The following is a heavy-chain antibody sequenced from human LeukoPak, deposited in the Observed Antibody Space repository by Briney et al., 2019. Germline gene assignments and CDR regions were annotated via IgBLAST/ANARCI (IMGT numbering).Heavy chain of an antibody. CDR2: ISGSGGST. Sequence: GGSLRLSCAASGFTYSSYAMSWVRQAPGKGLEWVSAISGSGGSTYYADSVKRGFTISRENSKNTLYLQMNSLRAEDTAVYYCANSLGQSSVTTTLAIDYWAQGTLVTVSS. J-gene: IGHJ4*02. D-gene: IGHD4-17*01. CDR3: ANSLGQSSVTTTLAIDY. V-gene: IGHV3-23*01. CDR1: GFTYSSYA.